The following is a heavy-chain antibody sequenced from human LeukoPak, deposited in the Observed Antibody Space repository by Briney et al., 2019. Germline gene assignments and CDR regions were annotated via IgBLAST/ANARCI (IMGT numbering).Heavy chain of an antibody. CDR3: ARGPVTARSNAFDI. Sequence: ASETLSLTCAVSGYSISSGYYWGWIRQPPGKGLEWIGSIYHSGSTYYNPSLKSRVTMSVDTSKNQFSLKLSSVTAADTAVYYCARGPVTARSNAFDIWGQGTMVTVSS. D-gene: IGHD6-6*01. CDR2: IYHSGST. J-gene: IGHJ3*02. CDR1: GYSISSGYY. V-gene: IGHV4-38-2*01.